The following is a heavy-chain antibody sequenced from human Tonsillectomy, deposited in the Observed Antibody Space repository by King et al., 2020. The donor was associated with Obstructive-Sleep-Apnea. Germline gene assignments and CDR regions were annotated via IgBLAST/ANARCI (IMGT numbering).Heavy chain of an antibody. Sequence: QLQESGPGLVKPSETLSLTCTVSGGSISSSSYYWGWIRQPPGKGLEWIGSIYYSGSTYYNPSLKSRVTISVDTSKNQFSLKLSSVTAAATAVYYCARVLGDIVLMVYGSGAAFDIWGQGTMVTVSS. J-gene: IGHJ3*02. CDR2: IYYSGST. CDR1: GGSISSSSYY. CDR3: ARVLGDIVLMVYGSGAAFDI. D-gene: IGHD2-8*01. V-gene: IGHV4-39*07.